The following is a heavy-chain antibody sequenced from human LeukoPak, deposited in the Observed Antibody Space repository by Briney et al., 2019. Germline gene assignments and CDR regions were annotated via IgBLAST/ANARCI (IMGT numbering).Heavy chain of an antibody. Sequence: PSETLSLTCTVSGYSITSGYYCGWIRQAPGKGLEWIGNFYHSGSTYYNPSLKSRVTISIDTSKNQCSLKLSSMTAADAAMYYCARGEGYFNYYMDVWGKGTTVTVSS. CDR2: FYHSGST. CDR3: ARGEGYFNYYMDV. D-gene: IGHD1-26*01. CDR1: GYSITSGYY. J-gene: IGHJ6*03. V-gene: IGHV4-38-2*02.